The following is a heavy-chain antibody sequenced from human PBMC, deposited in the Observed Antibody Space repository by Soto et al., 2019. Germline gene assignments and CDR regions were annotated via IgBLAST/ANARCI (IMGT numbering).Heavy chain of an antibody. Sequence: ASVKVSCKASGYTFTSYGISWVRQAPGQGLEWMGWISAYNGNTNYAQKLQDRVTMTTDTSTSTAYMELRSLRSDDTAVYYCARDVYDIVVVPAAISDYYYMDVWGKGTTVTVSS. J-gene: IGHJ6*03. V-gene: IGHV1-18*01. D-gene: IGHD2-2*01. CDR2: ISAYNGNT. CDR3: ARDVYDIVVVPAAISDYYYMDV. CDR1: GYTFTSYG.